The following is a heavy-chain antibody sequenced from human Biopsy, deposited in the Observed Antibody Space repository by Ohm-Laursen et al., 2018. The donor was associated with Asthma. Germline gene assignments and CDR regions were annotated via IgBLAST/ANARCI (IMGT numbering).Heavy chain of an antibody. CDR3: VRGSSSWHHGPFHYYYGLDV. D-gene: IGHD6-13*01. J-gene: IGHJ6*02. CDR2: IYYSGTT. V-gene: IGHV4-39*01. CDR1: SGSGGYMRSGNYY. Sequence: SDTLSLTCSLSSGSGGYMRSGNYYWGWIRQPPGKGLEWIGSIYYSGTTYYNPSLESRVTVSADTSKNQFSLKLTSATAADTAVYYCVRGSSSWHHGPFHYYYGLDVWGQGTTATVSS.